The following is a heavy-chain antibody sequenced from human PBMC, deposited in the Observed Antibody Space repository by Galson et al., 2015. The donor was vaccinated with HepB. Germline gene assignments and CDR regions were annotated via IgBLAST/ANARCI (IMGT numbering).Heavy chain of an antibody. J-gene: IGHJ5*02. Sequence: SVKVSCKASGGTFSSYAISWVRQAPGQGLEWMGRIIPILGIANYAQKFQGRVTITADKSTSTAYMELSSLRSEDTAVYYCARVRATMVRGVAIPNWFDPWGQGTLVTVSS. CDR2: IIPILGIA. D-gene: IGHD3-10*01. CDR3: ARVRATMVRGVAIPNWFDP. V-gene: IGHV1-69*04. CDR1: GGTFSSYA.